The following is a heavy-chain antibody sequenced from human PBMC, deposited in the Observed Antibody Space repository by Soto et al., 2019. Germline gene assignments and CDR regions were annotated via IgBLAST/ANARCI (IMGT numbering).Heavy chain of an antibody. V-gene: IGHV2-5*02. D-gene: IGHD3-10*01. CDR3: AHRDRASGGLFDH. J-gene: IGHJ4*02. CDR1: GFSLSTSGVA. Sequence: QITLKESGPTLVKPTQTLTLTCTFSGFSLSTSGVAVGWIRQSPEKALEWLSVIYWDHDNRSSPSLRNRLTITKETAKNQVVLPMPNVDPVDTATYYCAHRDRASGGLFDHWGQGILVTVSS. CDR2: IYWDHDN.